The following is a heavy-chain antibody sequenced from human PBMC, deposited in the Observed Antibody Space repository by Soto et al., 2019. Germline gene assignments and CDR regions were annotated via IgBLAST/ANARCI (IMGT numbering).Heavy chain of an antibody. CDR1: GGSISSGGYY. V-gene: IGHV4-31*03. J-gene: IGHJ5*02. Sequence: QVQLQESGPGLVKPSQTLSLTCTVSGGSISSGGYYWSWIRQHPGKGLEWIGYIYYSGSTYYNPSIKSRVNISVDTSKNQSSLKLSSVTAADTAVYYCASVYSSGYYHWFDPWGKGTLVTVSS. D-gene: IGHD3-22*01. CDR3: ASVYSSGYYHWFDP. CDR2: IYYSGST.